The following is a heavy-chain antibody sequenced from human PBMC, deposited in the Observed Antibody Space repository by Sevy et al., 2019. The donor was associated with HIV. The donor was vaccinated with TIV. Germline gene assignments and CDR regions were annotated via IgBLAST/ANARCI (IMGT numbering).Heavy chain of an antibody. CDR1: GYTFTSYG. D-gene: IGHD3-22*01. J-gene: IGHJ4*02. Sequence: ASVKVSCEASGYTFTSYGIIWVRQAPGQGLERMGWISAYNRNTNYAQRLQGRVTMTTDTSTSTAYMELTSLRSDDTAVYYCARGPRKYYARSGYYYPPSYWGQGTPVTVSS. CDR2: ISAYNRNT. V-gene: IGHV1-18*01. CDR3: ARGPRKYYARSGYYYPPSY.